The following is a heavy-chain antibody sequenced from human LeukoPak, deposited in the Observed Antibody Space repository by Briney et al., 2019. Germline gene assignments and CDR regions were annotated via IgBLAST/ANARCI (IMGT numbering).Heavy chain of an antibody. J-gene: IGHJ4*02. V-gene: IGHV1-2*02. D-gene: IGHD3-22*01. CDR3: ARDSYDSSPY. Sequence: RASVKVSCKASGYTFTGYSMHWVRQAPGQGLEWMGWINPNSGGTNYAQKFQGRVTMTRDTSTSTAYMELRSLRSDDTAVYYCARDSYDSSPYWGQGTLVTVSS. CDR2: INPNSGGT. CDR1: GYTFTGYS.